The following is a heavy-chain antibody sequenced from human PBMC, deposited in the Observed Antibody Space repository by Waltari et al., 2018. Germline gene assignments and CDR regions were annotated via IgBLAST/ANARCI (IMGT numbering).Heavy chain of an antibody. CDR3: ARDRGQGVSGYDY. J-gene: IGHJ4*02. CDR2: TIPMIGLT. Sequence: QGQLVQSGAEVKKPGSSVKVSCKASGGTLRTYGIIWVRKAHGKGLEWMGGTIPMIGLTYISQKFRDLFTITADKSTITAYMELSSLLSEDTALYYCARDRGQGVSGYDYWGQGTLVIVSP. CDR1: GGTLRTYG. D-gene: IGHD3-10*01. V-gene: IGHV1-69*10.